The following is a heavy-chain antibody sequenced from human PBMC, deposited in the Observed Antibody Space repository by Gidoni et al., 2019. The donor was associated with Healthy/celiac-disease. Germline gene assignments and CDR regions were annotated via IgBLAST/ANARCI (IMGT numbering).Heavy chain of an antibody. Sequence: QVQLVESGGGVVQPGRSLRLSCAASGFTFSSYAMHWVRQAPGKGLEWVAVISYDGSNKYYADSVKGRFTISRDNSKNTLYLQMNSLRAEDTAVYYCARDLRMGSGYDYNYYGMDVWGQGTTVTVSS. CDR2: ISYDGSNK. V-gene: IGHV3-30-3*01. CDR1: GFTFSSYA. CDR3: ARDLRMGSGYDYNYYGMDV. D-gene: IGHD5-12*01. J-gene: IGHJ6*02.